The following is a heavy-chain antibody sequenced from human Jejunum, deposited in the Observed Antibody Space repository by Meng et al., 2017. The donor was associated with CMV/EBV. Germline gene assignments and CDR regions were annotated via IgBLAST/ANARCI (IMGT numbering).Heavy chain of an antibody. V-gene: IGHV4-59*01. CDR2: ISYNGKT. CDR1: YY. J-gene: IGHJ3*02. D-gene: IGHD3-9*01. CDR3: ARDSASISDATGHYHASGTFDI. Sequence: YYWRWVRKPRGKGLEWIGYISYNGKTNYNPSLKSRVTITGDTSKNQFSLKLSSVTAADTALYYCARDSASISDATGHYHASGTFDIWGQGTMVTVSS.